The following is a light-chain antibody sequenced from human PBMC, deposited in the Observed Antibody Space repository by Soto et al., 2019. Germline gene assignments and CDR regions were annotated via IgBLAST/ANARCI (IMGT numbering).Light chain of an antibody. V-gene: IGKV3-11*01. CDR1: QSVSNY. J-gene: IGKJ1*01. CDR2: DTF. Sequence: IVLTQSPATLSLSPGARATLSCRAGQSVSNYLAWYQQKPGQAPRLLIYDTFNMATGIPARFSGSGSGTDFTLTISSLEPEDLAIYFCVQRSTWPWTCGQGTKVEIK. CDR3: VQRSTWPWT.